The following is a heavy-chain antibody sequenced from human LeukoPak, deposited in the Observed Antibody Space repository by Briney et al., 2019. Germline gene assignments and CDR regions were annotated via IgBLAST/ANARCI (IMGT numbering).Heavy chain of an antibody. CDR2: IQSDGSST. V-gene: IGHV3-74*01. D-gene: IGHD3-3*01. CDR1: GFTFSSYW. CDR3: ARDERLLSFLK. J-gene: IGHJ4*02. Sequence: GGSLRLSCAASGFTFSSYWMHWVRQVPGKGLVWVSRIQSDGSSTNYADSVKGRFTISRDNSKNTLYLQMNSLRAEDTAIYYCARDERLLSFLKWGQGTLVTVSS.